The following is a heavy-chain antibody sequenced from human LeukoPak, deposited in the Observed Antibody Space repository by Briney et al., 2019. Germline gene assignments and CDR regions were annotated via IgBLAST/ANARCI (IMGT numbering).Heavy chain of an antibody. CDR2: INWNGGTI. V-gene: IGHV3-9*01. CDR1: GFTFDDYA. D-gene: IGHD4-4*01. CDR3: AKAGATVNIVSEIDY. J-gene: IGHJ4*02. Sequence: GGSLRLSCAASGFTFDDYALYWVRHAPGKGLEWVSGINWNGGTIAYADSVKGRFTISRDSAKRTLYLQMNSLRPEDTALYYCAKAGATVNIVSEIDYWGQGTLVTVSS.